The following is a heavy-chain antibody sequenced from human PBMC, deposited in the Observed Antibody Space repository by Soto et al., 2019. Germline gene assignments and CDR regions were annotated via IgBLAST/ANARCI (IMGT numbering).Heavy chain of an antibody. CDR3: SKDDNTNYWGRKFDY. Sequence: EVQLLESGGGLVPPGGSLSLSCAASEFTFSSSAMSWVRQAPGKGLEWVSAISGSGGTSYYADSVKGRFTISRDNSKNTLYLQMNSLRAEDTARYYCSKDDNTNYWGRKFDYWGQGTLVTVSS. V-gene: IGHV3-23*01. CDR1: EFTFSSSA. J-gene: IGHJ4*02. CDR2: ISGSGGTS. D-gene: IGHD7-27*01.